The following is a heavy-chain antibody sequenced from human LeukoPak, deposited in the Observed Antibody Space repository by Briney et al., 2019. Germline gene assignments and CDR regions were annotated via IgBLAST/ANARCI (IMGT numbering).Heavy chain of an antibody. CDR2: ISPNSGGT. CDR3: SRDLEDGGSYLGDY. J-gene: IGHJ4*02. V-gene: IGHV1-2*02. D-gene: IGHD1-26*01. CDR1: GYTLTGYY. Sequence: ASVKVSCKASGYTLTGYYIHWVRQAPGQGLEWMGWISPNSGGTNYAQKFQGRVTMTRDTSISTAYMDLSRLTSDDTAVYYCSRDLEDGGSYLGDYWGQGTLVTVSS.